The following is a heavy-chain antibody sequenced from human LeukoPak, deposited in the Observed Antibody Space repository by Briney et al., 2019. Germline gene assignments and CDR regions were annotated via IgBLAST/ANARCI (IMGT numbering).Heavy chain of an antibody. J-gene: IGHJ3*02. CDR2: IIPIFGTA. Sequence: GSSVKVSCKASGGTFSSYAISWVRQAPGQGLEWMGGIIPIFGTANYAQKFQGRVTITADKSTSTAYMELSSLRSEDTAVYYCATPRMGSSVWEYAFDIWGQGTMVTVSS. CDR1: GGTFSSYA. D-gene: IGHD6-19*01. V-gene: IGHV1-69*06. CDR3: ATPRMGSSVWEYAFDI.